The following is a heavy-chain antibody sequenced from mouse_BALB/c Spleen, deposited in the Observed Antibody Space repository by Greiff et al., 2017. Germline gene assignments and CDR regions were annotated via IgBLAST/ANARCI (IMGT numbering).Heavy chain of an antibody. Sequence: EVHLVESGGDLVKPGGSLKLSCAASGFTFSSYGMSWVRQTPDKRLEWVATISSGGSYTYYPDSVKGRCTISRDNAKNTLYLQMSSLKSEDTAMYYCARRRDYYAMDYWGQGTSVTVSS. CDR2: ISSGGSYT. CDR3: ARRRDYYAMDY. V-gene: IGHV5-6*01. J-gene: IGHJ4*01. D-gene: IGHD3-1*01. CDR1: GFTFSSYG.